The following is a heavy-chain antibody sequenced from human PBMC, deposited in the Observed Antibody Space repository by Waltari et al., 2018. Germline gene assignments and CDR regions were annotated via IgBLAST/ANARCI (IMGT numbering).Heavy chain of an antibody. CDR1: GFSISNGYH. D-gene: IGHD2-2*01. CDR3: ARPPADIQYPFFAFAL. V-gene: IGHV4-38-2*02. J-gene: IGHJ3*01. CDR2: IYHSGTS. Sequence: QVQLQESGPRLVEPSATLSLICTVSGFSISNGYHWGWIRQPPGKRREWIASIYHSGTSSYNPSLEGRVTISVDTSANQFSLRLTSVTAADTAMYFCARPPADIQYPFFAFALWAKGLWSPSLQ.